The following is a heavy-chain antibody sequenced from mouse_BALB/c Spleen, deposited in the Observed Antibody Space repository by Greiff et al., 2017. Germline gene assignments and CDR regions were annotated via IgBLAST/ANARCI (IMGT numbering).Heavy chain of an antibody. CDR2: IWRGGST. V-gene: IGHV2-2*02. D-gene: IGHD2-14*01. J-gene: IGHJ3*01. CDR1: GFSLTSYG. Sequence: QVHVKQSGPGLVQPSQSLSITCTVSGFSLTSYGVHWVRQSPGKGLEWLGVIWRGGSTDYNAAFISRLSISKDNSKSQVFFKMNSLQANDTAIDYCACYRYDPAWFAYWGQGTLVTVSA. CDR3: ACYRYDPAWFAY.